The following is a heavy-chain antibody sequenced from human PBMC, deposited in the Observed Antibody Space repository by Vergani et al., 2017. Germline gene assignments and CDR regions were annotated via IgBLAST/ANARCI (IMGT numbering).Heavy chain of an antibody. CDR2: IYHSGST. V-gene: IGHV4-4*03. CDR1: GGSISSSNW. Sequence: QVQLQESGPGLVKPPGTLSLTCAVSGGSISSSNWWSWVRQPPGKGLEWIGEIYHSGSTNYNPSLKSLVTISVDKSKNQFSLKLSSVHAADTAVYYCARSGSYYPFDYWGQGTLVTVSS. CDR3: ARSGSYYPFDY. J-gene: IGHJ4*02. D-gene: IGHD1-26*01.